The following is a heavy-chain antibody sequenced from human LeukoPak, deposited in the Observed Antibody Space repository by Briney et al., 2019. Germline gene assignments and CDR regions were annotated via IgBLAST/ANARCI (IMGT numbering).Heavy chain of an antibody. Sequence: PSETLSLTCTVSSDSISSYYWGWIRQPPGKGLEWIASFYYSGNTYYNPSLKSRITISVDTSRNQFSLKLNSVTAADTAVYYCSRYGDRSNREFDYWGQGTLVTVSS. CDR1: SDSISSYY. CDR3: SRYGDRSNREFDY. D-gene: IGHD2-21*02. CDR2: FYYSGNT. V-gene: IGHV4-39*01. J-gene: IGHJ4*02.